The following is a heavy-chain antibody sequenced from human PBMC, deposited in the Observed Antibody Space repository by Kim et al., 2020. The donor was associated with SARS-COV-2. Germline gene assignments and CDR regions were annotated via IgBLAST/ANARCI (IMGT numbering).Heavy chain of an antibody. D-gene: IGHD5-12*01. J-gene: IGHJ6*02. CDR1: GFTFSSYW. CDR2: INSDGSST. CDR3: ARAGVATITTGVSKVRMDV. Sequence: GGSMRLSCAASGFTFSSYWMHWVRQAPGKGLVWVSRINSDGSSTSYADSVKGRFTISRDNAKNTLYLQMNSLRAEDTAVYYCARAGVATITTGVSKVRMDVWGQGTTVTVSS. V-gene: IGHV3-74*01.